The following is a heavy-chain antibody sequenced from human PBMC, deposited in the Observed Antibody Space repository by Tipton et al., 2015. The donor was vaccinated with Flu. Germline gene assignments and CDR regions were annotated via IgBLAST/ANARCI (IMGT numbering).Heavy chain of an antibody. D-gene: IGHD3-10*01. V-gene: IGHV4-34*01. Sequence: LSLTCAVYGGSFSGYYWSWIRQPPGKGLEWIGEINHSGSTNYNPSLKSRVTISVDTSKNQFSLKLSSVIAADTAVYYCARGLGVLLWFGASRGGMDVWGQGTLVTVSS. CDR3: ARGLGVLLWFGASRGGMDV. CDR2: INHSGST. J-gene: IGHJ4*02. CDR1: GGSFSGYY.